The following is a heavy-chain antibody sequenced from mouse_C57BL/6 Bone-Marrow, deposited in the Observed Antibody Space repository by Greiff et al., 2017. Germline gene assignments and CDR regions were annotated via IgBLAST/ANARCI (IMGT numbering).Heavy chain of an antibody. V-gene: IGHV6-3*01. Sequence: EVMLVESGGGLVQPGGSMKLSCVASGFTFSNYWMNWVRQSPEKGLEWVAQIRLKSDNYATHYAESVTGRFTISRDDSKSSVYLQMNNLRAEDTGIYYCTITTVVAGGYWGQGTTLTVSS. D-gene: IGHD1-1*01. CDR2: IRLKSDNYAT. CDR1: GFTFSNYW. J-gene: IGHJ2*01. CDR3: TITTVVAGGY.